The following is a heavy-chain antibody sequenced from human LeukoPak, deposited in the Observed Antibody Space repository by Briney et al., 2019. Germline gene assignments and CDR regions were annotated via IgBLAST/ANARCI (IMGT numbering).Heavy chain of an antibody. Sequence: SETLSLTCTVSGGSISSSSYYWGWIRQPPGKGLEWIGSIYYSGSTYYNPSLKSRVTISVDTSKNQFSLKLSSVTAADTAVYYCARGRKCSGGSCYSTYYYYYYMDVWGKGTTVTVSS. V-gene: IGHV4-39*07. CDR3: ARGRKCSGGSCYSTYYYYYYMDV. CDR2: IYYSGST. CDR1: GGSISSSSYY. J-gene: IGHJ6*03. D-gene: IGHD2-15*01.